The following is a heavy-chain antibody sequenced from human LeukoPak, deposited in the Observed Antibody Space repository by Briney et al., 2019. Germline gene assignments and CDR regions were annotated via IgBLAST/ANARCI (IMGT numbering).Heavy chain of an antibody. D-gene: IGHD3-22*01. CDR3: VKLPYSDTSAYYVDY. CDR2: IYSGGST. V-gene: IGHV3-53*05. CDR1: GFTVSSNY. Sequence: GGSLRLSCAASGFTVSSNYMSWVRQAPGKGLEWVSVIYSGGSTYYADSVKGRFTISRDNSKNTLSLQMSSLRPEDTAVYYCVKLPYSDTSAYYVDYWGQGTLVTVSS. J-gene: IGHJ4*02.